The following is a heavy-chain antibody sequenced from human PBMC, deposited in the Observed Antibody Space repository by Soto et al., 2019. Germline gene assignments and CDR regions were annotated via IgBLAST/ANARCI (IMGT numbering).Heavy chain of an antibody. V-gene: IGHV1-18*01. D-gene: IGHD6-6*01. Sequence: ASVKVSCKASGYTFTNYGISWVRQAPGQGLEWMGWISAYNGNTNYARKLQGRVTMTTDTSISTAYMELSRLRSDDTAVYYCARAAQYSSSSYYYYYMDVWGKGTTVTVS. CDR1: GYTFTNYG. CDR3: ARAAQYSSSSYYYYYMDV. J-gene: IGHJ6*03. CDR2: ISAYNGNT.